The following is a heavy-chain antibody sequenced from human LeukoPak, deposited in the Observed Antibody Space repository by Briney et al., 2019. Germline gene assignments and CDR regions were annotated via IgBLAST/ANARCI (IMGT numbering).Heavy chain of an antibody. D-gene: IGHD1-26*01. V-gene: IGHV4-38-2*02. CDR1: GYSISSGYY. CDR3: ARSVGLLHYYYYYMDV. Sequence: PSETLSLTCTVSGYSISSGYYWGWIRQPPGKGLEWIGSIYHSGSTYYNPSLKSRVTISVDTSKNQFSLKLSSVTAADTAVYYCARSVGLLHYYYYYMDVWGKGTTVTVSS. J-gene: IGHJ6*03. CDR2: IYHSGST.